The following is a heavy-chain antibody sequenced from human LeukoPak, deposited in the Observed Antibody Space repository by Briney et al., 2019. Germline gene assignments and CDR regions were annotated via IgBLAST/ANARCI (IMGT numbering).Heavy chain of an antibody. V-gene: IGHV3-23*01. Sequence: GGSLRLSCAASGFTFSTSAMSWVRQAPGKGLEWVSVITASGATTFYADSVKGRFTISRDNSKNTLCLQMNSLRAEDTAVYYCARVYYYGLDVWGQGTTVTVSS. CDR1: GFTFSTSA. J-gene: IGHJ6*02. CDR3: ARVYYYGLDV. CDR2: ITASGATT.